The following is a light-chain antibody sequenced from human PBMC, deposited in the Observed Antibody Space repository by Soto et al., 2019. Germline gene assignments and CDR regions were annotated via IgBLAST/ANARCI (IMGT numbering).Light chain of an antibody. CDR2: DVN. CDR3: SSYSNNSTLYV. V-gene: IGLV2-14*01. J-gene: IGLJ1*01. CDR1: SKDVGGYNY. Sequence: QSVLTQPASVSGFPGRSITISCTGTSKDVGGYNYVSWYQKLPGKAPKLKIYDVNKRPSGVSNRFSGSKSGNTASLTISGIQAEDEADYYCSSYSNNSTLYVFGTGTKVTVL.